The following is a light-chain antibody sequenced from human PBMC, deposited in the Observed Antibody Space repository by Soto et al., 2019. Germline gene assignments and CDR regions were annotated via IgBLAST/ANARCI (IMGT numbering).Light chain of an antibody. J-gene: IGKJ4*01. CDR3: QQYNNWPPLT. V-gene: IGKV3-15*01. CDR1: QSVNKN. CDR2: GAS. Sequence: EIVMTQSPATLSVSPGERATLSCRASQSVNKNYLAWYHQKRGQAPRLLIYGASTRATGIPARFSGSGSGTEFTLTISSLQSEDFAVYYCQQYNNWPPLTFGGGTKVDIK.